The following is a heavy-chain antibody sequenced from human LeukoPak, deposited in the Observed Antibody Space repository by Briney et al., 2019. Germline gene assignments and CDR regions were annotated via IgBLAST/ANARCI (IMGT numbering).Heavy chain of an antibody. Sequence: GASVKVSCKASGYTFTGYYMHWVRQAPGQGLEWMGWINPNSGGTNYAQKFQGRVTMTRDTSISTAYMELSRLRSDDTAVYYCARVPGDSSGYYYVASYDYWGQGTLVTVSS. V-gene: IGHV1-2*02. D-gene: IGHD3-22*01. CDR2: INPNSGGT. CDR3: ARVPGDSSGYYYVASYDY. CDR1: GYTFTGYY. J-gene: IGHJ4*02.